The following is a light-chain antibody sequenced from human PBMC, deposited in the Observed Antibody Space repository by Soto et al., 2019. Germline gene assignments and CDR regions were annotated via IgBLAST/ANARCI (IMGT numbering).Light chain of an antibody. J-gene: IGKJ4*01. CDR2: DAS. Sequence: DIVLTQSPVTLSLSPGERATLSCRASQSVGSYLAWYQQKPGQAPRLLIYDASNRATGIPARFSGSGSGTDFTLTISSLEPEDFAVYYCQQRSAWPSIFGGGTKLGIK. CDR1: QSVGSY. CDR3: QQRSAWPSI. V-gene: IGKV3-11*01.